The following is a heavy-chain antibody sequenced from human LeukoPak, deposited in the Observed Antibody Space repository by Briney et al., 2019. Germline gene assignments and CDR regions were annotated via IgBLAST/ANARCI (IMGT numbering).Heavy chain of an antibody. CDR1: GFTFSSYA. J-gene: IGHJ4*02. D-gene: IGHD6-19*01. Sequence: QPGGSLRLSCAASGFTFSSYAMHWVRQAPGKGLEWVAVISYDGSNKYYADSVRGRFTISRDNSKNTLYLQMNSLRAEDTAVYYCAKEGIAVPGFDYWGQGTLVTVSS. V-gene: IGHV3-30*04. CDR3: AKEGIAVPGFDY. CDR2: ISYDGSNK.